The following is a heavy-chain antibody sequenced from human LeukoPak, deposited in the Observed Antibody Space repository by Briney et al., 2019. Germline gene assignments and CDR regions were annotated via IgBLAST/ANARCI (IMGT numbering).Heavy chain of an antibody. D-gene: IGHD5-18*01. V-gene: IGHV3-48*01. CDR3: AKSSGRYSYDARFNAFDI. CDR1: GFTFSSYS. J-gene: IGHJ3*02. Sequence: GGSLRLSCAASGFTFSSYSMNWVRQAPGKGLEWVSSISSSSSTIYYADSVKGRFTISRDNAKNSLYLQMNSLRAEDTAVYYCAKSSGRYSYDARFNAFDIWGQGTMVTVSS. CDR2: ISSSSSTI.